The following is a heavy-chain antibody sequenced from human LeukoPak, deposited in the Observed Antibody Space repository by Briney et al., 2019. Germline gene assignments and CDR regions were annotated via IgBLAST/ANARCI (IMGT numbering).Heavy chain of an antibody. D-gene: IGHD3-22*01. CDR1: GFTFSSYS. CDR2: ISSSSSYI. V-gene: IGHV3-21*01. CDR3: ARDYYDSSGYRWPWTVDY. J-gene: IGHJ4*02. Sequence: GGSLRLSCAASGFTFSSYSMNWVRQAPGKGLEWVSSISSSSSYIYYADSVKGRFTISRDNAKNSLYLQMDSLRAEDTAVYYCARDYYDSSGYRWPWTVDYWGQGTLVTVSS.